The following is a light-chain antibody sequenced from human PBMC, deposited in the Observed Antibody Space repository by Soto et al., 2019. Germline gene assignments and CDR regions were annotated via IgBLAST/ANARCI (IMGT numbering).Light chain of an antibody. J-gene: IGKJ5*01. CDR2: AAS. V-gene: IGKV1-39*01. Sequence: DLQMTQSPSSLSASVGDRVTITCRASESIARHLNWYQQKPGKAPKLLIYAASSLQNGVPSRFXGGGSGTDFTLTISNLQPEDLATYDCQQTYSTLSITFGQGTRLEIK. CDR1: ESIARH. CDR3: QQTYSTLSIT.